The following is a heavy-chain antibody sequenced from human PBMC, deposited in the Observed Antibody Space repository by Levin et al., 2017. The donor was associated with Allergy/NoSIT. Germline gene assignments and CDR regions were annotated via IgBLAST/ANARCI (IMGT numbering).Heavy chain of an antibody. CDR2: IFPIFGPA. Sequence: PEASVKVSCKASGVTSSNYAITWVRQAPGQGLEWMGGIFPIFGPASYAQKFQGRVTILADESTSTSYMELNNLGFEDTAVYYCARDGVGAANFDHWGQGTLVTVSS. J-gene: IGHJ4*02. V-gene: IGHV1-69*13. D-gene: IGHD1-26*01. CDR1: GVTSSNYA. CDR3: ARDGVGAANFDH.